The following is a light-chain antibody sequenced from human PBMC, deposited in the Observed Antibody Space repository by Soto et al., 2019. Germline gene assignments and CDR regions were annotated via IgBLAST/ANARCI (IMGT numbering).Light chain of an antibody. CDR3: SSYAGSNNVVV. Sequence: QSALTQPPSASGSPGQSVTISCTGTSSDVGGYNYVSWYQQHPGKAPKLIIFEVSKRPSGVPDRFSGSKSGNTASLTVSGLQAEDEADYYCSSYAGSNNVVVFGGGTKLTVL. CDR2: EVS. V-gene: IGLV2-8*01. CDR1: SSDVGGYNY. J-gene: IGLJ3*02.